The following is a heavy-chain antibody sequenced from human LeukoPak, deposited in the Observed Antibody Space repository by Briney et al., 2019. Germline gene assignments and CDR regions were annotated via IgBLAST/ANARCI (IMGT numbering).Heavy chain of an antibody. D-gene: IGHD3-22*01. V-gene: IGHV4-34*01. Sequence: KPSETLSLTCAVYGGSFSGYYWSWIRQPPGKGLEWIGEINHSGSTNYNPSLKSRVTISVDTSKNQFSLKLSSVTAADTAAYYCAREWLRFDPWGQGTLVTVSS. CDR1: GGSFSGYY. J-gene: IGHJ5*02. CDR2: INHSGST. CDR3: AREWLRFDP.